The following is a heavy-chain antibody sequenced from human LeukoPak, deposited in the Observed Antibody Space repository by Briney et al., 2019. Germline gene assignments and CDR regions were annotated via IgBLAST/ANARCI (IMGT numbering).Heavy chain of an antibody. CDR2: ISGSGGST. D-gene: IGHD5-12*01. Sequence: PGGSLRLSCAASGFTFSSYAMSWVRQAPGKGLEWVSAISGSGGSTYYADSVKGRFTISRDNSKNTLYLQMNSLSAEDTDVYYCAKVNSGYVPSDFDYWGQGTLVTVSS. V-gene: IGHV3-23*01. CDR3: AKVNSGYVPSDFDY. CDR1: GFTFSSYA. J-gene: IGHJ4*02.